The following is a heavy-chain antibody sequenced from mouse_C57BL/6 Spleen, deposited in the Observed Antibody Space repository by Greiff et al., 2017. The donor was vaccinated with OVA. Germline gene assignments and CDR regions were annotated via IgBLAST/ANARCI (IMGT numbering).Heavy chain of an antibody. J-gene: IGHJ4*01. Sequence: EVKLLESGPELVKPGASVKISCKASGYSFTGYYMNWVKQSPEKSLEWIGEINPSTGGTTYNQKFKAKATLTVDKSSSTAYMQLKSLTSEDSAVYYCARERLPHYYAMDYWGQGTSVTVSS. D-gene: IGHD2-4*01. CDR3: ARERLPHYYAMDY. V-gene: IGHV1-42*01. CDR1: GYSFTGYY. CDR2: INPSTGGT.